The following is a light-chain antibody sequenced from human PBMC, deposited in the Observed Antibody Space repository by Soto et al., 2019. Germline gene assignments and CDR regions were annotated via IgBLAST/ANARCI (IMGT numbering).Light chain of an antibody. CDR1: QSISSW. CDR2: KAS. J-gene: IGKJ2*01. CDR3: QQYDTYPVT. Sequence: DIQMTQSPSTLSASVGDRVTITCRASQSISSWLAWYQQKPGKAPKLLIYKASSLESGVPSRFSGSGSATEFTRTISSLQPDDFATYYCQQYDTYPVTFGQGTKLEIK. V-gene: IGKV1-5*03.